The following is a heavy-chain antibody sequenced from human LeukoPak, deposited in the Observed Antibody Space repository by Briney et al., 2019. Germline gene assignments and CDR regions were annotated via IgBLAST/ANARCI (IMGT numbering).Heavy chain of an antibody. CDR2: INPNSGGT. D-gene: IGHD5-18*01. V-gene: IGHV1-2*02. CDR1: GYTFTGYY. Sequence: ASVKVSCKASGYTFTGYYIHWVRQAPGQGLEWMGWINPNSGGTNYAQKFQGRVTMIRDTSISTAYMELSRLKSDDTAVYYCARGSFSADAPLVLDYFHHWGQGTLVTVSS. CDR3: ARGSFSADAPLVLDYFHH. J-gene: IGHJ1*01.